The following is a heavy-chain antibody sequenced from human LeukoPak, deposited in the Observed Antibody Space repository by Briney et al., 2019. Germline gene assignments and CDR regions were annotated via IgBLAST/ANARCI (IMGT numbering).Heavy chain of an antibody. CDR2: IIPIFGTA. CDR3: ARGLGQSYCGGDCSPFSWFDP. V-gene: IGHV1-69*13. CDR1: GGTFSSYA. J-gene: IGHJ5*02. Sequence: GASVKVSCKASGGTFSSYAISWVRQAPGQGLEWMGGIIPIFGTANYAQKFQGRVTITADESTSTAYMELSSLRSEDTAVYYCARGLGQSYCGGDCSPFSWFDPWGQGTLVTVSS. D-gene: IGHD2-21*02.